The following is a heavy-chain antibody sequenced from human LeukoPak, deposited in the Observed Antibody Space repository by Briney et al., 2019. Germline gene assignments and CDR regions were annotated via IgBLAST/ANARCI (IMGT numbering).Heavy chain of an antibody. V-gene: IGHV3-74*01. J-gene: IGHJ4*02. CDR1: GFTFSSYW. D-gene: IGHD3-22*01. Sequence: PGGSLRLSCAASGFTFSSYWMHWVRQAPGKGLVWVSRINLDGISTSYADSVKGRFTISRDNAKNTLYLQMSSLRAEDTAVYYCARDESPDSSGYYPTYYFDYWGQGTLVTVSS. CDR3: ARDESPDSSGYYPTYYFDY. CDR2: INLDGIST.